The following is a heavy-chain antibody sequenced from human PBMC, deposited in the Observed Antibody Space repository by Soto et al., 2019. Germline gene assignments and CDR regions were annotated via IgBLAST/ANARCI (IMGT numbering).Heavy chain of an antibody. J-gene: IGHJ4*02. D-gene: IGHD2-15*01. CDR1: GFSLITSGML. CDR2: IDWDDDK. V-gene: IGHV2-70*04. Sequence: SGPTLVNPTQTLTLTCTFSGFSLITSGMLVSWIRQPPGKALEWLARIDWDDDKFYSTSLKTRLTISKDTSKNQVVLTMTNMDPVDTATYYCARTNAVVVAATLYYFDYWGQGTLVTVS. CDR3: ARTNAVVVAATLYYFDY.